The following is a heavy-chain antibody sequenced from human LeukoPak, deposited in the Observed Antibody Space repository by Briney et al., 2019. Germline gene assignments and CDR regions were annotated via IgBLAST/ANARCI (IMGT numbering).Heavy chain of an antibody. CDR2: IYDSGST. V-gene: IGHV4-59*01. Sequence: SESLSLTCSVSGGSMTNLYWTWIRQPPGKGLEWIGDIYDSGSTRYNTSLESRVTISVDTSKNQFSLKLSSVTAADTAVYYCAKGGSTNFYYGDVWGQGTTVTVSS. CDR1: GGSMTNLY. D-gene: IGHD2/OR15-2a*01. CDR3: AKGGSTNFYYGDV. J-gene: IGHJ6*02.